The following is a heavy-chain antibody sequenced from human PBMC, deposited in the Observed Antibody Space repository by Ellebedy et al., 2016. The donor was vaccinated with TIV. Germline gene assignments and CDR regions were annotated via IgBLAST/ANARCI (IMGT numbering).Heavy chain of an antibody. J-gene: IGHJ4*02. V-gene: IGHV4-61*01. D-gene: IGHD6-6*01. Sequence: SETLSLTCTVSGGSVSSGSYYWSWIRQPPGKGLEWIGYIYYSGSTNYNPSLKSRVTISVDTSKNQFSLKLSSVTAADTAVYYCARVGRSIGGFDYWGQGTLVTVSS. CDR3: ARVGRSIGGFDY. CDR2: IYYSGST. CDR1: GGSVSSGSYY.